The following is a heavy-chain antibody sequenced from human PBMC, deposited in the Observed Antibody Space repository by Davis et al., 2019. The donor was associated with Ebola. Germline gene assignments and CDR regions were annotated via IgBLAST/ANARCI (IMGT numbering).Heavy chain of an antibody. Sequence: GESLKISCAASGFTFSRYAMHWVRQAPGKGLEWVAVILYDGRNKYDADSVKGRFTISRDNPKNTLNLQMNSLRAEDTAVYYCARGAYYDFWSGLGYWGQGTLVTVSS. CDR2: ILYDGRNK. J-gene: IGHJ4*02. D-gene: IGHD3-3*01. V-gene: IGHV3-30*04. CDR1: GFTFSRYA. CDR3: ARGAYYDFWSGLGY.